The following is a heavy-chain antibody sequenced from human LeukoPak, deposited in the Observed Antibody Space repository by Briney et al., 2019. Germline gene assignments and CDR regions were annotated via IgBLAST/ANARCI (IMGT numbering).Heavy chain of an antibody. Sequence: ASVXVSCKASGYTFTGYYMHWVRXAPGQGLEWMGWINPNSGGTNYAQKFQGRVTMTRDTSISTAYMELSRLRSDDTAVYYCARVGSVSYDFWSGNWFDPWGQGTLVTVSS. CDR2: INPNSGGT. D-gene: IGHD3-3*01. CDR3: ARVGSVSYDFWSGNWFDP. CDR1: GYTFTGYY. J-gene: IGHJ5*02. V-gene: IGHV1-2*02.